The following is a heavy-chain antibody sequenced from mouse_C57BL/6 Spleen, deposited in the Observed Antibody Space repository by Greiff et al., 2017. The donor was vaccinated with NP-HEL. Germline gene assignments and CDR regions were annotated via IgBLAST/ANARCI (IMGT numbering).Heavy chain of an antibody. CDR3: AILNWDWFAY. CDR1: GYTFTDYN. Sequence: EVQLVESGPELVKPGASVKIPCKASGYTFTDYNMDWVKQSHGKSLEWIGDINPNNGGTIYNQKFKGKATLTVDKSSSTAYMELRSLTSEDTAVYYCAILNWDWFAYWGQGTLVTVSA. CDR2: INPNNGGT. D-gene: IGHD4-1*01. V-gene: IGHV1-18*01. J-gene: IGHJ3*01.